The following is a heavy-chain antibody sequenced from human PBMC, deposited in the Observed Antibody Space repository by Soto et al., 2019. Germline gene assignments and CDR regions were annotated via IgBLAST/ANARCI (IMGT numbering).Heavy chain of an antibody. J-gene: IGHJ5*02. V-gene: IGHV3-64D*06. D-gene: IGHD3-22*01. CDR1: GFTFSSYA. Sequence: AGGSLRLSCSASGFTFSSYAVHWVRQAPGKGLEHVSAISRNGGSTYYADSVKGRFTISRDNSKNTLYLQMSSLRAEDTAVYYCVKEGYYYDSSGYYYGWFDPRGQGTLVTVSS. CDR2: ISRNGGST. CDR3: VKEGYYYDSSGYYYGWFDP.